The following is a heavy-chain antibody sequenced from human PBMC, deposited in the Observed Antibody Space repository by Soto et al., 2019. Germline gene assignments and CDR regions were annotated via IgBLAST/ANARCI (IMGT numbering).Heavy chain of an antibody. D-gene: IGHD6-19*01. Sequence: QVQLVQSGAEVKKPGYSVKVSCKASGGTFSSYAISWGRQEPGQGLEWMGGIIPIFGTANYAQKFQGRVTITADEPTNTAYMELSSLRAGDTAVYYCASGRIPVAGGWFDPWGQGTLVTGSS. CDR3: ASGRIPVAGGWFDP. J-gene: IGHJ5*02. CDR2: IIPIFGTA. CDR1: GGTFSSYA. V-gene: IGHV1-69*12.